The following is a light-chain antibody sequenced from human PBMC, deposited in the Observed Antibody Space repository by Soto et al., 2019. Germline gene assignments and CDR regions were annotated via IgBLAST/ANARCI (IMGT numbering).Light chain of an antibody. CDR2: GAS. CDR3: QHFGGSLPVT. V-gene: IGKV3-20*01. CDR1: QSVSNNY. J-gene: IGKJ5*01. Sequence: EIVLTQSPGTLSLSPGERATLSCRASQSVSNNYLAWFQQKGGQAPRLLIFGASSRAAGIPDRFSGSVSGTDFILTISRLEREDFAVYYCQHFGGSLPVTFGQGTRLEIK.